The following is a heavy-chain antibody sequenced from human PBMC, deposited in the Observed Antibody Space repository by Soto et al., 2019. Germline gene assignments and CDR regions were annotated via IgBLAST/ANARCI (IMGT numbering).Heavy chain of an antibody. Sequence: GGSLRFSCAASGFTVSSNYMSWVRQAPGKGLEWVSVIYSGGSTYYADSVKGRFTISRDNSKNTLYLQMNSLRAEDTAVYYCASEYATSDYWGQGTLVTVSS. CDR1: GFTVSSNY. CDR3: ASEYATSDY. V-gene: IGHV3-66*01. D-gene: IGHD2-8*01. J-gene: IGHJ4*02. CDR2: IYSGGST.